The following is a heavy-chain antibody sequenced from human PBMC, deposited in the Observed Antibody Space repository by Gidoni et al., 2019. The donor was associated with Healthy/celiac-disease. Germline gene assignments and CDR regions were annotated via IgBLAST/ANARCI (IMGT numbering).Heavy chain of an antibody. V-gene: IGHV3-30*04. CDR1: GFTFISYA. J-gene: IGHJ5*02. CDR2: ISYDGSNK. D-gene: IGHD3-9*01. CDR3: ARAYYDILTGTGHWFDP. Sequence: QVQLVEAGGGVVQPGRSLRLSCSASGFTFISYAMHWFRQAPGKGLEWVAVISYDGSNKYYADSVKGRFTISRDNSKNTLYLQMNSLRAEDTAVYYCARAYYDILTGTGHWFDPWGQGTLVTVSS.